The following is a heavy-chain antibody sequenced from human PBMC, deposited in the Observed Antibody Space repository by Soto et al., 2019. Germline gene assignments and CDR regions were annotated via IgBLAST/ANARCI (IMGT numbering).Heavy chain of an antibody. V-gene: IGHV1-69*06. J-gene: IGHJ4*02. CDR3: ARGPDILNYGNYFDH. D-gene: IGHD1-7*01. CDR2: IIPIFGTA. CDR1: VCTFSSYA. Sequence: ASVKVSCKASVCTFSSYAISWVRQAPGQGLEWMGGIIPIFGTANYAQKFQGRVTITADKSTSTAYMELSSLRSEDTAVYYCARGPDILNYGNYFDHWGQGTLVTVSS.